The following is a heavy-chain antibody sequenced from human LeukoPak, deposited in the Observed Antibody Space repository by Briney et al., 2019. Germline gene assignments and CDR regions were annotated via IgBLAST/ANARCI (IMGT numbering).Heavy chain of an antibody. CDR3: AKDHPDCRGRNCLLFDC. J-gene: IGHJ4*02. V-gene: IGHV3-23*01. Sequence: GGSLRLSCAASGFTFSNYTMSWGRQAPGKGLEWVSTITSGGRSTYYADSVKGRFTISRDNSENMLYLQLNSLRAEDTAAYYCAKDHPDCRGRNCLLFDCWGQGTLVTVSS. CDR1: GFTFSNYT. D-gene: IGHD2-15*01. CDR2: ITSGGRST.